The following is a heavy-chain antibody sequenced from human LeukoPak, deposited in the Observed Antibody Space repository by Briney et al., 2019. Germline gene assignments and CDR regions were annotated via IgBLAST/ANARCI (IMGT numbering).Heavy chain of an antibody. D-gene: IGHD3-10*01. CDR1: GYTFTGYY. J-gene: IGHJ6*03. Sequence: GASVTVSCKASGYTFTGYYMHWVRQATGQGLEWMGWMNPNSGNTGYAQKFQGRVTMTRNTSISTAYMELSSLRSEDTAVYYCARGSRRGALRWGYYYYMDVWGKGTTVTISS. CDR3: ARGSRRGALRWGYYYYMDV. CDR2: MNPNSGNT. V-gene: IGHV1-8*02.